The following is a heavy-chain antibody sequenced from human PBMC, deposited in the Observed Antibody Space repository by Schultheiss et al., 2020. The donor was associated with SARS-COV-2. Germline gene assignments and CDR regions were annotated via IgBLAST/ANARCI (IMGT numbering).Heavy chain of an antibody. CDR3: ARLGRSIAARPDAFDI. CDR1: GYSFTSYW. CDR2: IDPSDSYT. D-gene: IGHD6-6*01. J-gene: IGHJ3*02. Sequence: GESLKISCKGSGYSFTSYWISWVRQMPGKGLEWMGRIDPSDSYTNYSPSFQGHVTISADKSISTAYLQWSSLKASDTAMYYCARLGRSIAARPDAFDIWGQGTMVTVSS. V-gene: IGHV5-10-1*01.